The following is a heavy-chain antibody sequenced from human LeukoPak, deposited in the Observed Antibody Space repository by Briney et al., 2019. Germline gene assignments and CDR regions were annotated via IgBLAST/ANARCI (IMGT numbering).Heavy chain of an antibody. J-gene: IGHJ4*02. CDR1: GGSFSRSIYY. Sequence: SETLSLTCTVSGGSFSRSIYYWGWIRQPPGKGLEWIGSIYYSGSTYFHPSLKSRVTISVDTSKNQFSLKLSSVTAADTAVYYCVGILTGYFDYWGQGTLVTVSS. D-gene: IGHD3-9*01. V-gene: IGHV4-39*01. CDR3: VGILTGYFDY. CDR2: IYYSGST.